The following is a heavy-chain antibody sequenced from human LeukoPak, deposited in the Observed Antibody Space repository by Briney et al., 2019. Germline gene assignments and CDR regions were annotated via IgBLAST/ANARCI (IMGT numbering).Heavy chain of an antibody. Sequence: ADSVKGRFTISRDNSKKTLYLQMNSLRAEDTAVYYCSRGGPNWPSEPFDIGGQGTMVTVS. J-gene: IGHJ3*02. V-gene: IGHV3-33*01. CDR3: SRGGPNWPSEPFDI. D-gene: IGHD1-1*01.